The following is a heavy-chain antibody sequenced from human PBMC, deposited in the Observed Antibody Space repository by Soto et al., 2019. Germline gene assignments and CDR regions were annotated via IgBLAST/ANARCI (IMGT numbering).Heavy chain of an antibody. CDR3: GRLIWRDSACSWTDS. Sequence: SQTLSLTCAISGDSFSRNSPASSWIRQSPSRGLEWLGRTYYRSKWFNDYAVSVKSRIIINPDPSKNPFSLQLHSVIPEDTAVYYCGRLIWRDSACSWTDSCGQGTLVPVSA. V-gene: IGHV6-1*01. CDR2: TYYRSKWFN. D-gene: IGHD1-1*01. J-gene: IGHJ4*02. CDR1: GDSFSRNSPA.